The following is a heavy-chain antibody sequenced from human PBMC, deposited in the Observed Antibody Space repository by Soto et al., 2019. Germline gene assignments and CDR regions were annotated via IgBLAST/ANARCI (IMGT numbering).Heavy chain of an antibody. D-gene: IGHD3-22*01. CDR3: AKDRLRVLDYYDSSGYLLPNYGMDV. Sequence: SLRLSCAASGITFSSYAMSWVRQAPGKGLEWVSGISGDGAFTYHADSVKGRLTISRDNSKNTLYLQMNSLRAEDTAVYYCAKDRLRVLDYYDSSGYLLPNYGMDVWGQGTTVTVSS. V-gene: IGHV3-23*01. CDR1: GITFSSYA. CDR2: ISGDGAFT. J-gene: IGHJ6*02.